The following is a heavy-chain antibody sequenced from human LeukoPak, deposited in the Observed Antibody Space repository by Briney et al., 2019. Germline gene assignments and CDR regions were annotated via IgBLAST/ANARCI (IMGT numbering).Heavy chain of an antibody. V-gene: IGHV3-30-3*01. Sequence: LSLTCTVSGGSISSYYWSWIRQPPGKGLEWVAVISYDGSNKYYADSVKGRFTISRDNSKNTLYLQMNSLRAEDTAVYYCASSIVEQLVEDYWGQGTLVTVSS. CDR2: ISYDGSNK. D-gene: IGHD6-6*01. CDR3: ASSIVEQLVEDY. J-gene: IGHJ4*02. CDR1: GGSISSYY.